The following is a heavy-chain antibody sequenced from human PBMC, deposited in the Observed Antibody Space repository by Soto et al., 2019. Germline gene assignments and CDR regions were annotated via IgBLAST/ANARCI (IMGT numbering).Heavy chain of an antibody. D-gene: IGHD5-12*01. J-gene: IGHJ4*02. V-gene: IGHV3-15*07. CDR1: GFTFSNAW. CDR3: TNDPPRGYSGYVLFDY. CDR2: IKSKTDGGTT. Sequence: PGGSLRLSCAASGFTFSNAWMNWVRQAPGKGLEWVGRIKSKTDGGTTDYAAPVKGRFTISRDDSKNTLYLQMNSLKTEDTAVYYCTNDPPRGYSGYVLFDYWGQGTLVTVSS.